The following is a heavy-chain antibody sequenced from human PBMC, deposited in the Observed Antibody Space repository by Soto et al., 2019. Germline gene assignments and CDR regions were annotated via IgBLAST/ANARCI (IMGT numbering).Heavy chain of an antibody. J-gene: IGHJ6*02. CDR1: GFTFSSYG. CDR2: ISYDGRNK. V-gene: IGHV3-33*08. Sequence: GGSLRLSCAASGFTFSSYGMHWVRQAPGKGLEWVAVISYDGRNKYYADSVKGRFSISRDNSKNTLYLQMSSLRAEDTAVYYCARDRGYDAHDYYYNAMDVWGQGTMVTVSS. CDR3: ARDRGYDAHDYYYNAMDV. D-gene: IGHD2-15*01.